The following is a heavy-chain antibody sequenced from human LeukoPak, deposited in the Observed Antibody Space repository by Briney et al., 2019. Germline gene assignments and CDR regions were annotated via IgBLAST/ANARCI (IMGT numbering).Heavy chain of an antibody. CDR2: IYSDGST. V-gene: IGHV3-53*01. J-gene: IGHJ3*02. Sequence: GGSLRLSCAASGFTVRSNYMSWVRQAPGKGLEWVSEIYSDGSTYYAASVKGRFSISRDNSKNTVYLQMSSLRAEDTAVYYCARDLREHGVFDIWGQGTMVTVSS. CDR3: ARDLREHGVFDI. CDR1: GFTVRSNY. D-gene: IGHD1-26*01.